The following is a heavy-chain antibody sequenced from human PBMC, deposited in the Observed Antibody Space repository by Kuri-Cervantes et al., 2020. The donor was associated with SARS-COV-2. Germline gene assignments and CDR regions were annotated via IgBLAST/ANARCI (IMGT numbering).Heavy chain of an antibody. CDR3: ARRRSGYCSSTSCYENYYYYYGMDV. V-gene: IGHV3-11*06. CDR2: ISSSSSYT. Sequence: GEFLKISCAASGFTFSDYYMSWIRQAPGKGLEWVSYISSSSSYTNYADSVKGRFTISRDNAKNSLYLQMNSLRAEDTAVYYCARRRSGYCSSTSCYENYYYYYGMDVWGQGTTVTVSS. D-gene: IGHD2-2*01. CDR1: GFTFSDYY. J-gene: IGHJ6*02.